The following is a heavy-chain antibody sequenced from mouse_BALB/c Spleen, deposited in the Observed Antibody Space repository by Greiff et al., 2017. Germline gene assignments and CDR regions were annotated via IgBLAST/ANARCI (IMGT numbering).Heavy chain of an antibody. CDR1: GFNIKDTY. J-gene: IGHJ2*01. CDR2: IDPANGNT. V-gene: IGHV14-3*02. Sequence: EVQLQESGAELVKPGASVKLSCTASGFNIKDTYMHWVKQRPEQGLEWIGRIDPANGNTKYDPKFQGKATITADTSSNTAYLQLSSLTSEDTAVYYCARWGNYDYFDYWGQGTTLTVSS. CDR3: ARWGNYDYFDY. D-gene: IGHD2-1*01.